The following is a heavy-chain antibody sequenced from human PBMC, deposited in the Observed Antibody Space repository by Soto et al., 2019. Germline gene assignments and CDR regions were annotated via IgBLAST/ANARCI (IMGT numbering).Heavy chain of an antibody. D-gene: IGHD5-18*01. CDR3: ARDVQVDSYGYFAGDAFAI. V-gene: IGHV3-21*01. CDR1: GFTFSSYS. Sequence: EVQLVESGGGLVKPGGSLRLSCAASGFTFSSYSMNWVRQAPGKGLEWVSSISSSSSYIYYADSVKGRLTISRDNAKNSLYLQMNSLRAEDTAVYYCARDVQVDSYGYFAGDAFAIWGQGTMVTVSS. CDR2: ISSSSSYI. J-gene: IGHJ3*02.